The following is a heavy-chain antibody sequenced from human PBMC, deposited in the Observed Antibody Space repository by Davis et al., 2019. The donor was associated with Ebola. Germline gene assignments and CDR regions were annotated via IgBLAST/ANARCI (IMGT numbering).Heavy chain of an antibody. CDR2: IWYDGSNK. V-gene: IGHV3-33*08. Sequence: GESLKISCAASGFTFSIYAMHWVRQAPGKGLEWVAVIWYDGSNKYYADSVKGRFTISRDNSKNTLYLQMNSLRAEDTAVYYCTSSGSSFDYWGQGTLVTVSS. D-gene: IGHD3-10*01. J-gene: IGHJ4*02. CDR3: TSSGSSFDY. CDR1: GFTFSIYA.